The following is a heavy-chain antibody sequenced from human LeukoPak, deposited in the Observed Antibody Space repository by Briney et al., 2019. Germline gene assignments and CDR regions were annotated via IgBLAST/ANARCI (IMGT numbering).Heavy chain of an antibody. J-gene: IGHJ4*02. CDR3: ASGRYCSSTRCSFDY. D-gene: IGHD2-2*01. CDR2: ISGSSSYI. Sequence: PGGSLRLSCAASGFTFSSYSMNWVRQAPGKGLEWVSSISGSSSYIYYADSVKGRFTISRDNAKNSLYLKMNSLRAEDTAVYYRASGRYCSSTRCSFDYWGQGTLVTASS. V-gene: IGHV3-21*01. CDR1: GFTFSSYS.